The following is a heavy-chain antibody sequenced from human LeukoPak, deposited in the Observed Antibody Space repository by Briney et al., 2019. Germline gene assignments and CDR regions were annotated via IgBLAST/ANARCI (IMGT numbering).Heavy chain of an antibody. Sequence: GGSLRLSCAASGFTFSSYSMNWVRRAPGKGLEWISYISSGGSPTYYADSVKGRFVISRDSAKNSLYLRMNSLRAEDTAVYYCARDNSSGWSDFHYYGMDVWGQGTTVIVSS. D-gene: IGHD6-19*01. J-gene: IGHJ6*02. V-gene: IGHV3-48*01. CDR1: GFTFSSYS. CDR2: ISSGGSPT. CDR3: ARDNSSGWSDFHYYGMDV.